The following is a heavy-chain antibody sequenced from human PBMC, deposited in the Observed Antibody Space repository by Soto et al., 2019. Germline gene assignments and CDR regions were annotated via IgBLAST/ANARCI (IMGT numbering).Heavy chain of an antibody. J-gene: IGHJ4*02. CDR1: GYTLTELS. CDR3: ATEGIMITFGGVIAPSGISR. Sequence: ASVKVSCKVSGYTLTELSMHWVRQAPGKGLEWMGGFDPEDGETIYAQKFQGRVTMTEDTSTDTAYMELSSLRSEDTAVYYCATEGIMITFGGVIAPSGISRWGQGTLVTVSS. CDR2: FDPEDGET. V-gene: IGHV1-24*01. D-gene: IGHD3-16*02.